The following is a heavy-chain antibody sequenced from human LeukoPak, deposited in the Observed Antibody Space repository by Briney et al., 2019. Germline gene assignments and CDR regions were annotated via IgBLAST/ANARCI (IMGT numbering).Heavy chain of an antibody. Sequence: GGSLRLSCAASGFTFSRYWMAWVRQAPGKGLEWVANIRGDAGDKGSADSVKGRFTISRDNDKHSLHLQMNSLTAEDTAVYYCARDVRGALDFWGQGTLVVVSS. CDR1: GFTFSRYW. D-gene: IGHD2-15*01. CDR3: ARDVRGALDF. J-gene: IGHJ4*02. V-gene: IGHV3-7*01. CDR2: IRGDAGDK.